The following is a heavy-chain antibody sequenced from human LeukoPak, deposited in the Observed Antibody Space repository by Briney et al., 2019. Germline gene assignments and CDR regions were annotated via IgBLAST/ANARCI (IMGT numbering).Heavy chain of an antibody. CDR2: ISGSGGST. J-gene: IGHJ4*02. D-gene: IGHD3-3*01. CDR3: AKAPSDYDFWSGSYFDY. V-gene: IGHV3-23*01. CDR1: GFTFSSYA. Sequence: GGSLRLSCVASGFTFSSYAMSWVRQAPGKGLEWVSAISGSGGSTYYADSVKGRFTISRDNSKNTLYLQMNSLRAEDTAVYYCAKAPSDYDFWSGSYFDYWGQGTLVTVSS.